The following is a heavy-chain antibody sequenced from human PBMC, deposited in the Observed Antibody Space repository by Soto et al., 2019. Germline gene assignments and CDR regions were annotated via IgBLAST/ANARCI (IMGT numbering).Heavy chain of an antibody. CDR1: AYTFTGYY. V-gene: IGHV1-2*04. CDR2: INPNSGGT. J-gene: IGHJ5*02. CDR3: ARGRFVGVIAVSGDWFDP. D-gene: IGHD2-21*01. Sequence: QVQLVQSGAEVKKPGASVKVSCKASAYTFTGYYMHWVRQAPGQGLEWMGWINPNSGGTNYAQKFQGWVTMTRDTSISTAYMELSRLRSDDTAVYYCARGRFVGVIAVSGDWFDPWGQGTLVTVSS.